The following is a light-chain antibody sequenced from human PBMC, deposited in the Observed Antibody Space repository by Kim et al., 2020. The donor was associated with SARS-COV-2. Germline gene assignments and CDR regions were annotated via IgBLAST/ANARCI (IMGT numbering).Light chain of an antibody. CDR2: DDT. CDR3: ASWDTSLTTWV. Sequence: GQKVTVSCSGTNSNMDNGDVSWYQQVPGTAPKLLIYDDTKRPSGIPDRFAGSRSGTSAALAITGLQTGDEADYYCASWDTSLTTWVFSGGTQLTVL. J-gene: IGLJ3*02. CDR1: NSNMDNGD. V-gene: IGLV1-51*01.